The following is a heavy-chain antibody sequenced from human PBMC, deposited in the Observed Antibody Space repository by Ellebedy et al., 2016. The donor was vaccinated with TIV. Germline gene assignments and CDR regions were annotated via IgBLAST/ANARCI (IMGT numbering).Heavy chain of an antibody. V-gene: IGHV3-49*03. D-gene: IGHD3-3*01. Sequence: GESLKISXTASGFTFGDYAMSWFRQAPGKGLEWVGFIRSKAYGGTTEYAASVKGRFTISRDDSKSIAYLQMNSLKTEDTAVYYCTRADFWSGYYNDYWGQGTLVTVSS. J-gene: IGHJ4*02. CDR3: TRADFWSGYYNDY. CDR2: IRSKAYGGTT. CDR1: GFTFGDYA.